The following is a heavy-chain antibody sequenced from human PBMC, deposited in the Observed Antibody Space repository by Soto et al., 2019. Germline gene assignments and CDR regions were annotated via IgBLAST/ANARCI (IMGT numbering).Heavy chain of an antibody. D-gene: IGHD3-10*01. CDR3: ARDKWFREIYYHYGMDV. CDR1: GFTVSSYG. Sequence: GFLELSFAASGFTVSSYGMHWVRHAPGKGLEGGAVIWYDGSNGYYSDSVKGRFTISRDNSKNTLYLQMNRLRAEDTAGYYCARDKWFREIYYHYGMDVWGQGTTVTVSS. CDR2: IWYDGSNG. J-gene: IGHJ6*02. V-gene: IGHV3-33*01.